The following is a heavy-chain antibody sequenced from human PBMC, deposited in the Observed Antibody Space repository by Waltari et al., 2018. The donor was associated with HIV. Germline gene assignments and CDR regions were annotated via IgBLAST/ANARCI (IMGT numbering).Heavy chain of an antibody. CDR2: IYPGDSDT. CDR1: GYSFTSYW. CDR3: ARHSRGSQYYYYYYGMDV. V-gene: IGHV5-51*01. J-gene: IGHJ6*02. D-gene: IGHD3-10*01. Sequence: EVQLVQSGAEVKKPGESLKISCKGSGYSFTSYWIGWVRQMPGKGLEWMGIIYPGDSDTRYSPSFQGQVTISADKSISTAYLQWSSLKASDTAMYYCARHSRGSQYYYYYYGMDVWGQGTTVTVSS.